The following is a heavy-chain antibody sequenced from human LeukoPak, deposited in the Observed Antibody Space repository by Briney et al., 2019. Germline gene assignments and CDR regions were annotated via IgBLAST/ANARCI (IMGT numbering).Heavy chain of an antibody. Sequence: GGSLRLSCAASGFTFSSYAMSWVRRAPGKGLEWVSAISGSGGSTCYADSVKGRFTISRDNSKNTLYLQMNSLRAEDTAVYYCAKDPEHGYYFDYWGQGTLVTVSS. D-gene: IGHD1/OR15-1a*01. V-gene: IGHV3-23*01. CDR3: AKDPEHGYYFDY. CDR2: ISGSGGST. CDR1: GFTFSSYA. J-gene: IGHJ4*02.